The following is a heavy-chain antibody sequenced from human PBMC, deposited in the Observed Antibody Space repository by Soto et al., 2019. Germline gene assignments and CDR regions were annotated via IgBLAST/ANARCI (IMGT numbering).Heavy chain of an antibody. Sequence: SETLSLTCSVSGDSISSSSYYWGWIRQSPGEGLEWIGSIYYNGSTYYNPSLKSRVAISVDTSKNQFSLKLKSVTAADTAIYYCARRTVNIRTFYSGLKTHCFDYWGQGAPVTVSS. V-gene: IGHV4-39*01. J-gene: IGHJ4*02. D-gene: IGHD6-19*01. CDR3: ARRTVNIRTFYSGLKTHCFDY. CDR2: IYYNGST. CDR1: GDSISSSSYY.